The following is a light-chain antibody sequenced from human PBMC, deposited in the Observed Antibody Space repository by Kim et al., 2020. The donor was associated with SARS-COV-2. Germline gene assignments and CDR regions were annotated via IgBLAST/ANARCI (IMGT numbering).Light chain of an antibody. Sequence: LSASVGDRVTITCRASQTINIWLAWYQQKPGKAPKLLIYKASSLESGVPSRFSGSGSGTEFTLTISSLQPDDFATYYCQQYNTYPWTFGQGTKVDIK. CDR3: QQYNTYPWT. V-gene: IGKV1-5*03. CDR1: QTINIW. CDR2: KAS. J-gene: IGKJ1*01.